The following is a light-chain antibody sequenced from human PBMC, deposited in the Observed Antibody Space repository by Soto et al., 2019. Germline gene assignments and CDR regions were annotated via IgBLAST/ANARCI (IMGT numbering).Light chain of an antibody. V-gene: IGKV3-20*01. CDR2: GAS. Sequence: EIVLTQSPRTLSLSPGERATLSCRASQSVASSYLAWYQQKPGQAPRLLIYGASSRVTGIPDRFSGSGSGTDFTLTISRLEPEDFAVYYCQQCGTAPLTCGGGTKVEIK. J-gene: IGKJ4*01. CDR3: QQCGTAPLT. CDR1: QSVASSY.